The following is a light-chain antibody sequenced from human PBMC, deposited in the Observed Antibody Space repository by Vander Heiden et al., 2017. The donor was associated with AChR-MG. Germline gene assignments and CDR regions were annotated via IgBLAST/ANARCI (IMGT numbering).Light chain of an antibody. CDR2: EVS. V-gene: IGLV2-23*02. CDR1: SSDVGSYNL. J-gene: IGLJ3*02. Sequence: QSALTQPASVSGSPGQSIIISCTGTSSDVGSYNLVSWYQQHPGKAPKLMIYEVSKRPSGVSNRFSGSKSGNTASLTISGLQAEDEADYYCCSHAGSSTWVFGGGTKLTVL. CDR3: CSHAGSSTWV.